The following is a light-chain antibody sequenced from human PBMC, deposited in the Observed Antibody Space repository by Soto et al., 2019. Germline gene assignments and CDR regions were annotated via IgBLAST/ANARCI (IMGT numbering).Light chain of an antibody. CDR1: QGVRND. J-gene: IGKJ1*01. CDR3: LQYNSYALT. CDR2: DAS. V-gene: IGKV1-17*01. Sequence: DLQMTQSPSSLSASVGDRVTITCRASQGVRNDLGWYQQKPGKAPERLIYDASSLQSGVPSRFSGSGSGTEFTLTISSLQPEDFATYYGLQYNSYALTFGQGTKVDIQ.